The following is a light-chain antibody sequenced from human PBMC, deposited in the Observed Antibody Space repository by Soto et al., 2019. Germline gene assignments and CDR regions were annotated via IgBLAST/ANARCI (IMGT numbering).Light chain of an antibody. CDR2: EVT. CDR1: SSDVGGYKY. J-gene: IGLJ3*02. CDR3: SSYTSTSTPWV. Sequence: QSALTQPASVSGSPGQSITISCTGTSSDVGGYKYVSWYQQHPGKAPKLMIYEVTNRPSGISNRFSGSKSGNTASLTISGLQPEDEGDYYCSSYTSTSTPWVFGGGTKVTVL. V-gene: IGLV2-14*01.